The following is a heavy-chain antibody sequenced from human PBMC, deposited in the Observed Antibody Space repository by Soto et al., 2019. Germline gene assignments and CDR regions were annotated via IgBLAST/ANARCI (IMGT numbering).Heavy chain of an antibody. Sequence: QVQLVQSGAEVKKPGSSVKVSCKASGGTFSSYAISWVRQAPGQGLEWMGGIIPIFGTANYEQKFQGRVTINADESTSTAYMEMSSVRSEDTAVYYCARGIAVAGMPGDYWGQGTLVTVSS. CDR1: GGTFSSYA. CDR2: IIPIFGTA. D-gene: IGHD6-19*01. J-gene: IGHJ4*02. CDR3: ARGIAVAGMPGDY. V-gene: IGHV1-69*01.